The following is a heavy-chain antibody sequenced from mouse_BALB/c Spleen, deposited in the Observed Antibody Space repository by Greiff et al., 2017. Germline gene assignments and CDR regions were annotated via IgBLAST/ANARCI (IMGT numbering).Heavy chain of an antibody. CDR2: ISSGSSTI. Sequence: EVKLQESGGGLVQPGGSRKLSCAASGFTFSSFGMHWVRQAPEKGLEWVAYISSGSSTIYYADTVKGRFTISRDNPKNTLFLQMTSLRSEDTAMYYCAREAFLYAMDYWGQGTSVTVSS. J-gene: IGHJ4*01. V-gene: IGHV5-17*02. CDR1: GFTFSSFG. CDR3: AREAFLYAMDY.